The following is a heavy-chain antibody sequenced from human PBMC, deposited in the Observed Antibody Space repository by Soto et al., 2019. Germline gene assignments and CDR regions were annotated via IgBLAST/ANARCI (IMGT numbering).Heavy chain of an antibody. D-gene: IGHD3-3*01. CDR1: SYTFTTYS. CDR2: ISTNSGTT. CDR3: ARALRPRFSGDAFDI. J-gene: IGHJ3*02. Sequence: QVQLVQSGAEVKQPGASVKVSCKASSYTFTTYSINWVRQAPGQGLEWMGWISTNSGTTKYAQKLQGRVTMTADTSTSTAYMELRSLRSDETAVYYCARALRPRFSGDAFDIWGQGTMVTVSS. V-gene: IGHV1-18*01.